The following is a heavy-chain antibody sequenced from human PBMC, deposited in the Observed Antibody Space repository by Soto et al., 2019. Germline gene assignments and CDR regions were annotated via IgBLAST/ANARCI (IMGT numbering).Heavy chain of an antibody. Sequence: QVQLVESGGGVVQPGRSLRLSCAASGFTFSSYGMHWVRQAPGKGLEWVAVISYDGSNKYYADSVKGRFTISRDNSKNTLYLQMNSLRAEDTAVYYCAKDQDRGYDQGAFDIWGQGTMVTVSS. J-gene: IGHJ3*02. CDR3: AKDQDRGYDQGAFDI. D-gene: IGHD5-12*01. CDR2: ISYDGSNK. V-gene: IGHV3-30*18. CDR1: GFTFSSYG.